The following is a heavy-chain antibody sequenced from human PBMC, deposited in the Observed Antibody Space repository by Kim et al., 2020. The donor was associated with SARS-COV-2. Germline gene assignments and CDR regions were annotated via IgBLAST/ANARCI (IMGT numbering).Heavy chain of an antibody. J-gene: IGHJ6*03. D-gene: IGHD2-2*01. V-gene: IGHV1-69*04. CDR2: IIPIFGIA. Sequence: SVKVSCKASGGTFSSYAISWVRQAPGQGLEWMGRIIPIFGIANYAQKFQGRVTITADKSTSTAYMELSSLRSEDTAVYYCAIFSLGSSVVPAATGYYYYMDVWGKGTTVTVSS. CDR3: AIFSLGSSVVPAATGYYYYMDV. CDR1: GGTFSSYA.